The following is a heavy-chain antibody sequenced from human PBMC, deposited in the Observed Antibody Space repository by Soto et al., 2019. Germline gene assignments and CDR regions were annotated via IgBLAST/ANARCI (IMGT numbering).Heavy chain of an antibody. J-gene: IGHJ1*01. CDR1: GFTFSSYA. V-gene: IGHV3-23*01. D-gene: IGHD6-13*01. CDR3: AKDRGSYSSSWPHAEYFHH. Sequence: GGSLRLSCAASGFTFSSYAMSWVRQASGKGLEWVSAISGSGGSTYYADSVKGRFTISRDNSKNTLYLQMNRLRAEDTAVYYCAKDRGSYSSSWPHAEYFHHWGQGTLVTLSS. CDR2: ISGSGGST.